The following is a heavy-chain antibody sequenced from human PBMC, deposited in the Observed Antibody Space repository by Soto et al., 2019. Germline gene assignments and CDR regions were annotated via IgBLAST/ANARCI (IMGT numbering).Heavy chain of an antibody. J-gene: IGHJ4*02. D-gene: IGHD2-15*01. CDR2: IDYDGTTT. V-gene: IGHV3-74*01. CDR1: GFSFDSYW. Sequence: QLVEAGGGLVQPGGSLRLSCTVSGFSFDSYWMHWVRQAPGKGPVWVSRIDYDGTTTNYADFVKGRFTISRDNAKNTLYLQMNSLRSEDTGVYYCTRGPRASSGSTGAYWGQGTLVTVSS. CDR3: TRGPRASSGSTGAY.